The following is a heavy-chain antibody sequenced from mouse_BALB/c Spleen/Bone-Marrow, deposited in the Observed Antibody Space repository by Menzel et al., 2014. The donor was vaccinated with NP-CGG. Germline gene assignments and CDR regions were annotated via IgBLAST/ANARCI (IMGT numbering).Heavy chain of an antibody. J-gene: IGHJ4*01. V-gene: IGHV5-17*02. CDR2: INSGSSTI. CDR1: GFTFSSFG. CDR3: VRPYSYAMDY. Sequence: EVKLVESGGGLVQPGGSRKLSCAASGFTFSSFGMHWVRQAPEKGLEWVAYINSGSSTIYYADTVKGRFTISRDNPKNTLFLQMTSLRSEDTAMDYCVRPYSYAMDYWGQGTSVTVSS. D-gene: IGHD2-10*01.